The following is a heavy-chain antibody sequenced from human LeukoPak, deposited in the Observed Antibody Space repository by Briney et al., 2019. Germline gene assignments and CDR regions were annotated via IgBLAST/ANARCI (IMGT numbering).Heavy chain of an antibody. CDR3: ARGSRYFDY. Sequence: SETLSLTCAVYGGSLSGYFWSWIRQPPGKGLEWIGEINHSGSTNYNPSLKSRVTISVDTSKNQFSLKLSSVTAADTAVYYCARGSRYFDYWGQGTLVTVSS. CDR2: INHSGST. CDR1: GGSLSGYF. J-gene: IGHJ4*02. V-gene: IGHV4-34*01.